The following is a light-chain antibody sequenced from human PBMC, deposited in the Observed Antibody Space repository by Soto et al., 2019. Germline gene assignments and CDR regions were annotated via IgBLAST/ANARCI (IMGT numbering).Light chain of an antibody. V-gene: IGKV2-30*01. CDR3: MQGTSWPVS. Sequence: DVVMTQSPLSLPVTLGQPASISCRSSQSLVYSDGNTYLNWFQQRPGQSPRRLIYKVSNRDSGVPDRFSGSGSGTDFTLKISMVEAEDVGVYYCMQGTSWPVSFGGGTKVEIK. CDR2: KVS. CDR1: QSLVYSDGNTY. J-gene: IGKJ4*01.